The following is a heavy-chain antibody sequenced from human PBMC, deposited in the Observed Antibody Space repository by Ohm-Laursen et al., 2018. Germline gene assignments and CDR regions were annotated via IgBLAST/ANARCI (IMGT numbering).Heavy chain of an antibody. CDR2: ISTDGAII. J-gene: IGHJ4*02. D-gene: IGHD1-26*01. CDR3: TRGRNGATPDY. Sequence: GSLRLSCAASGFTFGSYWMHWVRQAPGKGLVWVSRISTDGAIITYADSVKGRFTVSRDNVKNTLSLQMNSLRAKDTAVYYCTRGRNGATPDYWGQGTLVTVSS. CDR1: GFTFGSYW. V-gene: IGHV3-74*01.